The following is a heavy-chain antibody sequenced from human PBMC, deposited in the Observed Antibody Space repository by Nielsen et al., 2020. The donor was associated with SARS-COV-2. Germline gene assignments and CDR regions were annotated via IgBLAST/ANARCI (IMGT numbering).Heavy chain of an antibody. D-gene: IGHD2-15*01. CDR1: GFTFSSYA. CDR3: VTSSVGYCSGGSCYSVHLDY. V-gene: IGHV3-64D*06. CDR2: ISSNGGST. Sequence: GESLKISCSASGFTFSSYAMHWVRQAPGKGLEYVSAISSNGGSTYYADSVKGRFTISRDNSKNTLYLQMSSLRAEDTAVYYCVTSSVGYCSGGSCYSVHLDYWGQGTLVTVSS. J-gene: IGHJ4*02.